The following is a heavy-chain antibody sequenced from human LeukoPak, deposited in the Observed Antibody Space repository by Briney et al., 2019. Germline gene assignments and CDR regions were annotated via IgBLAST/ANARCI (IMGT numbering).Heavy chain of an antibody. J-gene: IGHJ4*02. D-gene: IGHD1-26*01. Sequence: PGGSLRLSCAASGFVFSSRWMSWVRQAPGKGLGWVANIKRDGSGEYYVDSVKGRFTISRDNAKNSLYLQMNSLRAEDTAVYYCASLLGDKTIFDYWGQGTLVTVSS. CDR3: ASLLGDKTIFDY. CDR1: GFVFSSRW. V-gene: IGHV3-7*01. CDR2: IKRDGSGE.